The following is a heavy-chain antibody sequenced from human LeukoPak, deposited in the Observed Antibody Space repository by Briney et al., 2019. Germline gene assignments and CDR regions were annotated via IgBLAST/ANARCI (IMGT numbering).Heavy chain of an antibody. D-gene: IGHD4-17*01. Sequence: SETLSLTCTVSGGSISSSSYYWGWIRPPQGKGLEWIGSIYYGGSTYYNPSLKSRVTISVDTSKNQFSLKLSPVTAADTAVYECARPGRYGDPDAFDIWGQGTMVTVSS. CDR1: GGSISSSSYY. CDR3: ARPGRYGDPDAFDI. V-gene: IGHV4-39*01. CDR2: IYYGGST. J-gene: IGHJ3*02.